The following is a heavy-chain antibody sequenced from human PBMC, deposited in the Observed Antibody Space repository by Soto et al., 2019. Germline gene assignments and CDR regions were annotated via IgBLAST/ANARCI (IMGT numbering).Heavy chain of an antibody. D-gene: IGHD6-13*01. J-gene: IGHJ3*02. CDR2: INPSGGST. V-gene: IGHV1-46*01. Sequence: QVQLVQSGAEVKKPGASVKVSCKASGYTFTRYYMHWVRQAPGQGLEWMGIINPSGGSTSDAEEFQGRVTVTRDTSTSTVYMELTSLRSEDTAVYYCARSRGGSTWYDAFDIWGQGTMVTVSS. CDR1: GYTFTRYY. CDR3: ARSRGGSTWYDAFDI.